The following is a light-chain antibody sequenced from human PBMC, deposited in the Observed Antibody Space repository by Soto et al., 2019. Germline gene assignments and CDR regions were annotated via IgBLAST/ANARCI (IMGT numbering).Light chain of an antibody. V-gene: IGKV2-28*01. Sequence: DIVMTQSPLSLPVTPGEPASISCRSSQSLLHSNGYNYLDWYLQKPGQSPQLLFYLGSNLASGVPDRFSGSGSGTDFTLKISRVEAEDVGVYYCMQALQTPRTFGQGTKLEIK. CDR2: LGS. CDR1: QSLLHSNGYNY. CDR3: MQALQTPRT. J-gene: IGKJ2*01.